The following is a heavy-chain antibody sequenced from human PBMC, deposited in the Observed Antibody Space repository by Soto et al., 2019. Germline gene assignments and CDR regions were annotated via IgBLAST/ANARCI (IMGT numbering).Heavy chain of an antibody. V-gene: IGHV1-24*01. CDR1: GYTLTELS. CDR3: ARVHSSSYHYFDY. D-gene: IGHD6-13*01. Sequence: GASVKVSCKVSGYTLTELSMHWVRQAPGKGLEWMGGFDPEDGETIYAQKFQGRVTMTEDTSTDTAYMELSSLRAEDTALYYCARVHSSSYHYFDYWGQGTVVTVSS. J-gene: IGHJ4*02. CDR2: FDPEDGET.